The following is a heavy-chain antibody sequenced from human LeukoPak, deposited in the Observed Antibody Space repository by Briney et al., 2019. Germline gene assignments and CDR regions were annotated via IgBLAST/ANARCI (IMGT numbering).Heavy chain of an antibody. Sequence: PGGSLRLSCAASGFTFSSYDMHWVSQATGKGLEWVSAIGTAGDTYYPGSVKGRFTISRENAKNSLYLQMNSLRAGDTAVYYCARGNGGNSHFDYWGQGTLVTVSS. V-gene: IGHV3-13*01. D-gene: IGHD2-21*02. J-gene: IGHJ4*02. CDR2: IGTAGDT. CDR3: ARGNGGNSHFDY. CDR1: GFTFSSYD.